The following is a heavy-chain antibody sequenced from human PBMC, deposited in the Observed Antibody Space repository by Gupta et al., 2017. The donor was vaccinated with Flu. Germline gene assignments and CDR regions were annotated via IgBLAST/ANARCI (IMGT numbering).Heavy chain of an antibody. V-gene: IGHV4-39*01. CDR3: ARGAVAGPLS. Sequence: WGWLRQPPGKWLELIGSLYYSGSTYYNPSLKSRVTISVDTSKNQFSLKLSSVTAADTAVYYCARGAVAGPLSWGQGTLVTVSS. D-gene: IGHD6-19*01. CDR2: LYYSGST. J-gene: IGHJ4*02.